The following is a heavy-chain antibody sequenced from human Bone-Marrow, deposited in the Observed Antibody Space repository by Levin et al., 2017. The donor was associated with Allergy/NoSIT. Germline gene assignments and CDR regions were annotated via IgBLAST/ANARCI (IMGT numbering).Heavy chain of an antibody. D-gene: IGHD6-19*01. Sequence: GESLKISCAASGFTFSSYAMHWVRQAPGKGLEWVAVISYDGSNKYYADSVKGRFTISRDNSKNTLYLQMNSLRAEDTAVYYCARDGGNGGWQVFDYWGQGTLVTVSS. J-gene: IGHJ4*02. CDR1: GFTFSSYA. CDR3: ARDGGNGGWQVFDY. CDR2: ISYDGSNK. V-gene: IGHV3-30-3*01.